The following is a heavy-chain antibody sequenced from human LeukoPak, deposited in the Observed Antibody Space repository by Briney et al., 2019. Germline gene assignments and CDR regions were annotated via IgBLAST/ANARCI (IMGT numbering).Heavy chain of an antibody. CDR3: AKAATYFYGSVTYDWFES. Sequence: GGSLRLSCAASGFTFSSYGMSWVRQAPGKGLEWVSGISWNSGSIGYADSVKGRFTISRDNAKNSLYLQMNSLRVDDTAIYYCAKAATYFYGSVTYDWFESWGQGTLVTVSS. CDR1: GFTFSSYG. J-gene: IGHJ5*01. V-gene: IGHV3-9*01. CDR2: ISWNSGSI. D-gene: IGHD3-10*01.